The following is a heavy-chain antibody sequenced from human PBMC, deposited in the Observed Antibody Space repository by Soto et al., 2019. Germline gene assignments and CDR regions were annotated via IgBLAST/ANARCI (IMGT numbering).Heavy chain of an antibody. D-gene: IGHD4-17*01. CDR3: AKGEYYGDYVVDY. Sequence: GGSQRLSCAASGFTFSSYGMHWVRQAPGKGLEWVAVISYDGSNKYYADSVKGRFTISRDNSKNTLYLQMNSLRAEDTAVYYCAKGEYYGDYVVDYWGQGTLVTVSS. CDR1: GFTFSSYG. V-gene: IGHV3-30*18. J-gene: IGHJ4*02. CDR2: ISYDGSNK.